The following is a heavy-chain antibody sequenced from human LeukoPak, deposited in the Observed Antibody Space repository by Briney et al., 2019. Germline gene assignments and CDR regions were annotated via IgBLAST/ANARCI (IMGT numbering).Heavy chain of an antibody. V-gene: IGHV4-34*01. J-gene: IGHJ4*02. CDR2: INHSGTT. D-gene: IGHD3-10*01. CDR3: ARNDVAGINHGFDY. Sequence: SETLSLTCAVYGESFSDYYWSWIPQPPGKGLEWIGEINHSGTTNYIPCLKSRITISVDTSKDQFSLRLSSATAADTAVYYCARNDVAGINHGFDYWAQGTLVTVSS. CDR1: GESFSDYY.